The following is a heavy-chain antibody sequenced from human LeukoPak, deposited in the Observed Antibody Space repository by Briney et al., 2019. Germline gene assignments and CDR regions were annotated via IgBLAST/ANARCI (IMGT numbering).Heavy chain of an antibody. Sequence: GASVTVSCTVSGYTLTELSMHWVRQAPGKGLEWMGGFDPEDGETIYAQKFQGRVTMTEDTSTDTAYMELSDLRSDDTAVYYCARGRSGVPAVTYNWFDPWGQGTLVTVSS. D-gene: IGHD6-13*01. CDR1: GYTLTELS. J-gene: IGHJ5*02. CDR2: FDPEDGET. CDR3: ARGRSGVPAVTYNWFDP. V-gene: IGHV1-24*01.